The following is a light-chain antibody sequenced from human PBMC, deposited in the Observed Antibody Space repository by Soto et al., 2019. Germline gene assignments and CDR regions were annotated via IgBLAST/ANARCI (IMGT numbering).Light chain of an antibody. Sequence: DVEMTQSPLSLPATLGQPASISCRSSQSLVYSIGNNYLHWFHQRPGQSPRRLIYKVSNRETGVPARFSGSGSGTDFTLSISRVEAEDVGVYYCMQGTNWPPTFGQGTKVEIK. CDR1: QSLVYSIGNNY. J-gene: IGKJ1*01. CDR2: KVS. V-gene: IGKV2-30*01. CDR3: MQGTNWPPT.